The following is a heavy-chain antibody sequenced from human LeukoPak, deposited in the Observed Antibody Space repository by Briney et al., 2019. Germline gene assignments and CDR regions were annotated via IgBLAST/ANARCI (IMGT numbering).Heavy chain of an antibody. CDR3: AKRPASLLTTDY. D-gene: IGHD1-1*01. CDR1: GFTFSNYA. Sequence: PGGSLRLSCAASGFTFSNYAMSWVRQAPGKGLKWISTISGSGGSTYYADSVKGRFTISRDNSKNTLYLQMNSMRAEDTAVYYCAKRPASLLTTDYWGQGTLVTVSS. V-gene: IGHV3-23*01. CDR2: ISGSGGST. J-gene: IGHJ4*02.